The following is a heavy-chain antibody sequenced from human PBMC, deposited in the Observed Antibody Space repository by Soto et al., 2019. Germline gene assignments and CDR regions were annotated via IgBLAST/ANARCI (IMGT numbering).Heavy chain of an antibody. Sequence: GGSLRLSCADSGFTVSSNYMSWVRQAPGKGLEWVSVIYSGGSTYYADSVKGRFTISRDNSKNTLYLQMNSLRAEDTAVYYCARDVASSNYYYGMDVWGQGTTVAVSS. CDR2: IYSGGST. CDR1: GFTVSSNY. D-gene: IGHD6-6*01. V-gene: IGHV3-53*01. J-gene: IGHJ6*02. CDR3: ARDVASSNYYYGMDV.